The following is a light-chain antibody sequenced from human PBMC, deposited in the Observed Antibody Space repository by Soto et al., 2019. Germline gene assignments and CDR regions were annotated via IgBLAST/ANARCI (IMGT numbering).Light chain of an antibody. J-gene: IGKJ1*01. V-gene: IGKV3-20*01. CDR1: QTVNNNY. CDR2: GAS. Sequence: EIGLTQPPGPLSVTPGDRVTLSCRASQTVNNNYLAWYQQKPGQAPRLLIYGASTPATGTPARFSGSGSGTDFTLTVSRLEPEDFAVYYCQQYGGSAPWTFGPGTKVDMK. CDR3: QQYGGSAPWT.